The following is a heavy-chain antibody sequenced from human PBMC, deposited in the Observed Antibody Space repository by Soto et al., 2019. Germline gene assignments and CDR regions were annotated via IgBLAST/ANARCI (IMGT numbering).Heavy chain of an antibody. Sequence: PGGSLRLSCAASGFTFSSYSMNWVRQAPGKGLEWVSSISSSSSYIYYADSVKGRFTISRDNAKNSLYLQMNSLRAEDTAVYYCARVDYDFWGGYRGQLYYFDYGGQGPLVTVPS. CDR1: GFTFSSYS. V-gene: IGHV3-21*01. J-gene: IGHJ4*02. D-gene: IGHD3-3*01. CDR2: ISSSSSYI. CDR3: ARVDYDFWGGYRGQLYYFDY.